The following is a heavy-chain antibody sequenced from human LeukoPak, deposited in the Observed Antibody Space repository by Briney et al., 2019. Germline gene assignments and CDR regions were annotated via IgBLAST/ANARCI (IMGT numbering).Heavy chain of an antibody. CDR3: ARSPIYDSSGYYYVGSYYYYMDV. D-gene: IGHD3-22*01. CDR2: IYYSGST. V-gene: IGHV4-39*01. J-gene: IGHJ6*03. Sequence: SETLSLTCTVSGGSISSSSYYWGWLRQPPGKELEWIGSIYYSGSTYYNPSLKSRVTISVDTPKNQFSLKLSSVTAADTAVYYCARSPIYDSSGYYYVGSYYYYMDVWGKGTTVTVSS. CDR1: GGSISSSSYY.